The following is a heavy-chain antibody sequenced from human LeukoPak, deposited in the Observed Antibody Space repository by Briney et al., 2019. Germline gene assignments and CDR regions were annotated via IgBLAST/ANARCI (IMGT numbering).Heavy chain of an antibody. CDR2: ISCHNGDT. V-gene: IGHV1-18*04. J-gene: IGHJ4*02. D-gene: IGHD3-22*01. Sequence: ASVKVSCKASGYTFTSNGITWVRQAPGQGLEWVGWISCHNGDTRYAQKFQGRVTVTKDTSTSTVYMELRSLRSDDTAVYYCARDRSPRHYYDTSDYHGAAHYWGQGTLVTVSS. CDR1: GYTFTSNG. CDR3: ARDRSPRHYYDTSDYHGAAHY.